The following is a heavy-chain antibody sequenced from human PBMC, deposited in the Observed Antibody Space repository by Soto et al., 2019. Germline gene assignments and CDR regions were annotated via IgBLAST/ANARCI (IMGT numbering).Heavy chain of an antibody. CDR1: GGTFSSYA. CDR2: IIPIFGTA. V-gene: IGHV1-69*13. CDR3: AREGLVLVPTTVNSDYYYSAMDV. Sequence: ASVKVSCKASGGTFSSYAISWVRQAPGQGLEWMGGIIPIFGTANYAQKFQGRVTITADESTSTVYMELRTLRPEDTAVYYCAREGLVLVPTTVNSDYYYSAMDVWGQGTTVTVSS. J-gene: IGHJ6*02. D-gene: IGHD4-17*01.